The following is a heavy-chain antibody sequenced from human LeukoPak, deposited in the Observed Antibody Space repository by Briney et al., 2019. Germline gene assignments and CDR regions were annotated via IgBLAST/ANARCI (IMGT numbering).Heavy chain of an antibody. CDR2: INAGNGNT. V-gene: IGHV1-3*01. Sequence: ASAKVSCKASGYTFTSYAMHWVRQAPGQRLEWMGWINAGNGNTKYSQKFQGRVTVTRDTSASTAYMELSSLRSEDTAVYYCARWGIAAAGTYGDFDYWGQGTLVTVSS. CDR1: GYTFTSYA. D-gene: IGHD6-13*01. CDR3: ARWGIAAAGTYGDFDY. J-gene: IGHJ4*02.